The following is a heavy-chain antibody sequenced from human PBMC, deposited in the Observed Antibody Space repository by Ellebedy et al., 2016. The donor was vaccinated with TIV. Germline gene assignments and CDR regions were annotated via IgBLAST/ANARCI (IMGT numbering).Heavy chain of an antibody. V-gene: IGHV3-48*01. CDR1: GFTFSLYS. CDR3: ARDFRQWLAQGDALDV. Sequence: GESLKISCAASGFTFSLYSMNWVRQAPGKGLEWISYISSGSSSIYYADSVKGRFTITRDNDKNLLYLQMSRLRVEDTAVYYCARDFRQWLAQGDALDVWGQGTTVTVSS. J-gene: IGHJ6*02. CDR2: ISSGSSSI. D-gene: IGHD6-19*01.